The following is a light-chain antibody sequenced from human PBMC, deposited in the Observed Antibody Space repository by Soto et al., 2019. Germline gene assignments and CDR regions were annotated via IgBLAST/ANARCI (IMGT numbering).Light chain of an antibody. CDR1: QSVGNNY. CDR2: DAS. CDR3: QQCSHSPLT. Sequence: EIVLTQSPGTLSLSPGERATLSCRASQSVGNNYLAWFQQKPGQAPRLLIYDASSRATGIPDRFSGSGSGTDFTLTISRREPEDFAVYYCQQCSHSPLTFGGGTRVEIK. V-gene: IGKV3-20*01. J-gene: IGKJ4*01.